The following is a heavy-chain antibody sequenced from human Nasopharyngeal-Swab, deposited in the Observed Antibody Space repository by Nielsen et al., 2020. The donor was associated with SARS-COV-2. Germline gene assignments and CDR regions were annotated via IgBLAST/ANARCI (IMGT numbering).Heavy chain of an antibody. J-gene: IGHJ2*01. CDR2: IYHSGST. Sequence: VRQAPGKGLEWIGEIYHSGSTNYNPSLKSRATISVDKSKNQFSLKLSSVTAADTAVYYCARVSENCSGGSCGADVLYFDLWGRGTLVTVSS. V-gene: IGHV4-4*02. CDR3: ARVSENCSGGSCGADVLYFDL. D-gene: IGHD2-15*01.